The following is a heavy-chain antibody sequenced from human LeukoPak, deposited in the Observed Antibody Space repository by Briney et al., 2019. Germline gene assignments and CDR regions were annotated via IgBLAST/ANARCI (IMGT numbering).Heavy chain of an antibody. J-gene: IGHJ4*02. Sequence: SVKVSCKASGGTFSSYAISWVRQAPGQGLERMGGIIPIFGTANYAQKFQGRVTITTDESTSTAYMELSSLRSEDTAVYYCAGTDQIQLWPYDYWGQGTLVTVSS. V-gene: IGHV1-69*05. CDR1: GGTFSSYA. CDR2: IIPIFGTA. D-gene: IGHD5-18*01. CDR3: AGTDQIQLWPYDY.